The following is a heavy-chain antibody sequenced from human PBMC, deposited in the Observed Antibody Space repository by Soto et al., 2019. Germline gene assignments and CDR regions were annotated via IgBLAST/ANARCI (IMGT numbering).Heavy chain of an antibody. V-gene: IGHV4-59*01. CDR2: IYYSGST. D-gene: IGHD3-10*02. CDR1: GGSISSYY. J-gene: IGHJ6*03. Sequence: SETLSLTCTVSGGSISSYYWSWIRQPPGKGLEWIGYIYYSGSTNYNPSLKCRVTITVDTAKKQFCLKLSSVTAADTAVYYCARGVRDDFDEDYYYYMDVWGKGTTVTVSS. CDR3: ARGVRDDFDEDYYYYMDV.